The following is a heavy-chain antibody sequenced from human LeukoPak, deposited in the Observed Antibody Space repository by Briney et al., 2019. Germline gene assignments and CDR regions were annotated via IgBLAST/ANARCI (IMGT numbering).Heavy chain of an antibody. D-gene: IGHD6-6*01. CDR3: AREHSSSSGAFDI. CDR1: GGSISSYY. CDR2: IYYSGST. V-gene: IGHV4-59*01. J-gene: IGHJ3*02. Sequence: SETLSLTCTVSGGSISSYYWSWIRQPPGKGLEWIGYIYYSGSTNYNPSLKSRVTISVDTSKNQFSLKLSSVTAADTAVYYCAREHSSSSGAFDIWGQGIMVTVSS.